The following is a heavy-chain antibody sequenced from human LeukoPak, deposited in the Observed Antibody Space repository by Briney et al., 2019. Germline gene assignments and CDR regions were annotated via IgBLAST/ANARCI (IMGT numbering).Heavy chain of an antibody. CDR3: ARLRVRGVIGAFDI. V-gene: IGHV5-10-1*01. CDR2: IDPSDSYN. J-gene: IGHJ3*02. CDR1: GYSFTSYW. Sequence: GEALKISCKGSGYSFTSYWISWVRQMPGKGLEWLGRIDPSDSYNNYRPSFQGHVTISADESISTAYLQWSSLKASDTAMYYCARLRVRGVIGAFDIWGQGTMVTVSS. D-gene: IGHD3-10*01.